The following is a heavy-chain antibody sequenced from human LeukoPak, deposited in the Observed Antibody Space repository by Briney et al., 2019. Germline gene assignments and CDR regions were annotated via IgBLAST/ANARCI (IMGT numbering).Heavy chain of an antibody. D-gene: IGHD3-9*01. CDR3: ARDRDVLRYFDWTFDY. J-gene: IGHJ4*02. CDR1: GFTFSSYW. V-gene: IGHV3-23*01. Sequence: GGSLRLSCAASGFTFSSYWMSWVRQAPGKGLEWVSAISGSGGSTYYADSVKGRFTISRDNSKNTLYLQMNSLRAEDTAVYYCARDRDVLRYFDWTFDYWGQGTLVTVSS. CDR2: ISGSGGST.